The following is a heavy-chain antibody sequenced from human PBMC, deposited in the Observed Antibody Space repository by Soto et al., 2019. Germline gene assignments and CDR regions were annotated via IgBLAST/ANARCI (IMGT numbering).Heavy chain of an antibody. CDR2: FDPEDGET. CDR1: GYTLTELS. CDR3: ATDLRITMVRGVMPL. D-gene: IGHD3-10*01. J-gene: IGHJ4*02. Sequence: ASVKVSCKVSGYTLTELSMHWVRQAPGKGLEWMGGFDPEDGETIYARKFQGRVTMTEDTSTDTAYMELSSLRSEDTAVYYCATDLRITMVRGVMPLWGQGTLVTVSS. V-gene: IGHV1-24*01.